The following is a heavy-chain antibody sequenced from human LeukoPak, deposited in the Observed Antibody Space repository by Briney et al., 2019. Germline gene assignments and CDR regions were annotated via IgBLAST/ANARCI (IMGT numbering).Heavy chain of an antibody. CDR3: ARERVTTTDDSFDI. J-gene: IGHJ3*02. CDR2: IKQDGNEK. D-gene: IGHD4-17*01. CDR1: GFIFSNFW. Sequence: GGSLRLSCAASGFIFSNFWMSWVRQAPGKGLEWVANIKQDGNEKYYVDSVKGRFTISRDNAKNSLYLQMNSLRAEDTAVYYCARERVTTTDDSFDIWGQGTMVTVSS. V-gene: IGHV3-7*01.